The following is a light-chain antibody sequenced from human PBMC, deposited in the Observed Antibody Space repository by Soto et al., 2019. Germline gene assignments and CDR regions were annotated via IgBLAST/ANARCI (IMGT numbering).Light chain of an antibody. J-gene: IGKJ3*01. CDR2: GAS. Sequence: EIVLTQSPGTLSLSPGERATLSCRASQSVTGSYLACYQQKPGQGPRLLIYGASSSASGIPDRFSGSGSGTDFTLTISRLEPEDFAVYYCQQYGSSPPVTFGPGTKVDIK. CDR3: QQYGSSPPVT. V-gene: IGKV3-20*01. CDR1: QSVTGSY.